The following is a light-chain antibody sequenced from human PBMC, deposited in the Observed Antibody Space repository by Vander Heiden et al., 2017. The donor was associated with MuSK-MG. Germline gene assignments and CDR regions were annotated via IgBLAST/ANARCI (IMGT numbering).Light chain of an antibody. CDR3: QQMDITPYT. J-gene: IGKJ2*01. V-gene: IGKV1-39*01. CDR1: QSISTY. CDR2: AAL. Sequence: DIQMTQSPSSLSASVGDRVIITCRASQSISTYLNWFQQTPGKAPKLLIYAALNLQTGVPSRFSGSGSGTDFTLTISRLQPEDFATYFCQQMDITPYTFGQGTKLDIK.